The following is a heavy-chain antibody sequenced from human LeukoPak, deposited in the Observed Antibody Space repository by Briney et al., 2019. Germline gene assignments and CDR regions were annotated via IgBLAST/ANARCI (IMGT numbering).Heavy chain of an antibody. J-gene: IGHJ6*03. CDR2: ISGSGAFT. CDR3: ARGGDFWSGYSRGYYMDV. CDR1: GFTFRRYA. D-gene: IGHD3-3*01. V-gene: IGHV3-23*01. Sequence: GWSLTLSCAASGFTFRRYAMSWVRQAPGTGLEWLSVISGSGAFTYYADYVKGRFTISRDNSKNTLYLRMNGLRGEDTAVYYCARGGDFWSGYSRGYYMDVWGKGTTVTVSS.